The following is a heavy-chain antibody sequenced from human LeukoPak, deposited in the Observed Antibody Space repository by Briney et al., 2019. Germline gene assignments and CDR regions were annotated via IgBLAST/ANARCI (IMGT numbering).Heavy chain of an antibody. CDR1: GFTFRGFP. V-gene: IGHV3-73*01. CDR3: TRRGDKHYDSSGGDF. D-gene: IGHD3-22*01. Sequence: GGSLRLSCAVCGFTFRGFPMQWVRQASGKGLEWLGRIRYSANNYAPAYPESLNRRFPISRDDSTDTADLQMNSLETEDTAVYCTRRGDKHYDSSGGDFWGQGTLVTVSS. CDR2: IRYSANNYAP. J-gene: IGHJ4*02.